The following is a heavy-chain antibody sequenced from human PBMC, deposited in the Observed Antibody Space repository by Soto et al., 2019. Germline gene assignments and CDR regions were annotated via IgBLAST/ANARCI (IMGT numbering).Heavy chain of an antibody. D-gene: IGHD3-9*01. CDR2: IIPIFGTA. CDR1: GGTLSSYA. Sequence: SVTVSCKASGGTLSSYAISWVRQATGQGLEWMGGIIPIFGTANYAQKFQGRVTITADESTSTAYMELSSLRSEDTAVYYCARRGRIRYFDWLSYYGMDVWGQGTTVTVSS. V-gene: IGHV1-69*13. CDR3: ARRGRIRYFDWLSYYGMDV. J-gene: IGHJ6*02.